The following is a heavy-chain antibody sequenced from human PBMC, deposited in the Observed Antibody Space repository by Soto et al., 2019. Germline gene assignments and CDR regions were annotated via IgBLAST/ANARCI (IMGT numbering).Heavy chain of an antibody. CDR3: AKDSSSSY. D-gene: IGHD6-13*01. CDR1: GFTFSSYG. V-gene: IGHV3-23*01. J-gene: IGHJ4*02. Sequence: EVQLLESVGDLVQHGGSLRLSCAASGFTFSSYGLSWVRQAPGKGLEWVAAISGSGGGTYYADSVKGRFTISRDNSRNTQYLQMNSLRAEDTAVYNCAKDSSSSYWGQGTMVTVSS. CDR2: ISGSGGGT.